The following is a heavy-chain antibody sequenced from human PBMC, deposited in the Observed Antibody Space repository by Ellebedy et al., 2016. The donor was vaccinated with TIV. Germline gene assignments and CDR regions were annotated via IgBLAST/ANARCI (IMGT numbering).Heavy chain of an antibody. CDR1: GFNFDDYA. J-gene: IGHJ4*02. D-gene: IGHD6-19*01. CDR3: ARDSSGWYFDY. CDR2: ISWNSGSI. V-gene: IGHV3-9*01. Sequence: GGSLRLSCAASGFNFDDYAMHWVRQAPGKGLEWVSGISWNSGSIGYADSVKGRFTISRDNSKNTLYLQMNSLRAEDTAVYYCARDSSGWYFDYWGQGTLVTVSS.